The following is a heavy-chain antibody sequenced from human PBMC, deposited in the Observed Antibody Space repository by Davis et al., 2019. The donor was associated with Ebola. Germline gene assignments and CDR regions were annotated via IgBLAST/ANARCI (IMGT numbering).Heavy chain of an antibody. Sequence: ASVKVSCKASGYTFTTYHIHWVRQAPGQGLEWMGWINPNTGGTHFAQKFQGRVTMTRDTSINTAYMKLTRLTSDDTAVYYFARPDSSGWPYFHYWGQGTLVTVSS. CDR3: ARPDSSGWPYFHY. J-gene: IGHJ4*02. CDR1: GYTFTTYH. CDR2: INPNTGGT. D-gene: IGHD6-19*01. V-gene: IGHV1-2*02.